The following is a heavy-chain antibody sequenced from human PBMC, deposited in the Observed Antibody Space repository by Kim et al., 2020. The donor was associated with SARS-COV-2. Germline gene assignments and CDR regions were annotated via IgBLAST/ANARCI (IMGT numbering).Heavy chain of an antibody. CDR2: INGKNGNT. CDR3: ARDYCSSTSCDPGGYYYYGMDV. Sequence: ASVKVSCKSSGYTFTTYGISWVRQAPGQGPEWMGWINGKNGNTKSAQKFQGRVTMTTDTSTSAAYMELWSLKSDDTAVYYCARDYCSSTSCDPGGYYYYGMDVWGQGTTVTVS. CDR1: GYTFTTYG. V-gene: IGHV1-18*01. J-gene: IGHJ6*02. D-gene: IGHD2-2*01.